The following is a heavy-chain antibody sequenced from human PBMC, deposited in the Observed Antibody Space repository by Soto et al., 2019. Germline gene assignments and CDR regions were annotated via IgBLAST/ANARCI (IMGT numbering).Heavy chain of an antibody. V-gene: IGHV4-59*01. CDR2: IYYRGTT. J-gene: IGHJ4*02. CDR3: ARRTYYYDSSGKDYFDY. D-gene: IGHD3-22*01. Sequence: PXETLSLTCSVSGCSLSGYSWSWIRQPPGKGLEYIGYIYYRGTTNYNPSLESRVTISVDTSKNQFSLKLTSVTAADTAVYYCARRTYYYDSSGKDYFDYWGQGTLVTVPS. CDR1: GCSLSGYS.